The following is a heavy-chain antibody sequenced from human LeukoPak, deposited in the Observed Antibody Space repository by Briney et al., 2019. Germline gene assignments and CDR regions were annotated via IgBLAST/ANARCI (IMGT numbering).Heavy chain of an antibody. CDR1: GYTSTAYN. CDR3: ARDRNSPPPNWFDP. V-gene: IGHV1-2*02. Sequence: ASVKVSCKASGYTSTAYNINWVHQAPGQGLRWMGWINPNSGGTNYAQKFQGRVTMTRDTSISTAYMELSRLRSDDTAVYYCARDRNSPPPNWFDPWGQGTLVTVSS. J-gene: IGHJ5*02. D-gene: IGHD2/OR15-2a*01. CDR2: INPNSGGT.